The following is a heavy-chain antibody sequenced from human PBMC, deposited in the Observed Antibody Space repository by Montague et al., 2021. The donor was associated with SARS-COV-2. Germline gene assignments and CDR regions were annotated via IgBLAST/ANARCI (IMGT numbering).Heavy chain of an antibody. CDR3: ARDMGDYYYGGYGMDV. CDR1: GFTFSSIS. V-gene: IGHV3-21*01. CDR2: ISSESAYI. Sequence: SLRLSCAASGFTFSSISMNWVRQAPGKRLEWVSSISSESAYIVYAESVRGRFTISRDNAKNLLYLQMNSLRAEDTAVYYCARDMGDYYYGGYGMDVWGQGTTVTVSS. D-gene: IGHD3-10*01. J-gene: IGHJ6*02.